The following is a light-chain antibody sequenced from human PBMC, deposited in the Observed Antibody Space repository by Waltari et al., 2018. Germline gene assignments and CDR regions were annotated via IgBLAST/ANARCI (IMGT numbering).Light chain of an antibody. V-gene: IGLV6-57*04. CDR1: SGRIAGNF. Sequence: NFMLTQPHSVSESPGVTVTISCTRSSGRIAGNFVQWYQQRPGSAPSAVIYEYSQRPSGVPVRFSGSSDSSSNSASLTISGLKTEDEADYYCQSYDSTNHVVFGGGTKLTVL. J-gene: IGLJ2*01. CDR2: EYS. CDR3: QSYDSTNHVV.